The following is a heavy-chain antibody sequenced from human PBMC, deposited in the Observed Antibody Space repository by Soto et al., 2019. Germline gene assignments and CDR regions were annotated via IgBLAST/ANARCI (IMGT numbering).Heavy chain of an antibody. CDR1: VFTFTTYA. CDR3: ARIKAGYDSSGYFSAFDI. Sequence: PGGSMILACAAYVFTFTTYAMSWVRQAQGKGLEWVSVISRRGDTTYYADSVKGRFTISRDNSKNTLYLQMNRLRAEDRAVYYCARIKAGYDSSGYFSAFDIWGQGTMVTVSS. V-gene: IGHV3-23*01. J-gene: IGHJ3*02. D-gene: IGHD3-22*01. CDR2: ISRRGDTT.